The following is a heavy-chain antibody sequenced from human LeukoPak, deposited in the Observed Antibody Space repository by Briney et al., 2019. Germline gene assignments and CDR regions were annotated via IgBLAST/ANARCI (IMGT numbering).Heavy chain of an antibody. V-gene: IGHV1-69*01. CDR1: GGTFSSYA. J-gene: IGHJ4*02. CDR2: IIPIFGTA. D-gene: IGHD3-22*01. CDR3: AREKSYYDSSGYCDY. Sequence: KVSCKASGGTFSSYAISWVRQAPGQGLEWMGGIIPIFGTANYAQKFQGRVTITADESTSTAYMELSSLRSEDTAVYYCAREKSYYDSSGYCDYWGQGTLVTVSS.